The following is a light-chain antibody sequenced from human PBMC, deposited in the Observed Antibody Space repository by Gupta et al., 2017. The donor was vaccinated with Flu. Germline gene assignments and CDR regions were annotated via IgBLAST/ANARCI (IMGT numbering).Light chain of an antibody. Sequence: EIMMTQSPGILSVSPGERATLSCRASQSISSNLVWYQKKPGQPPRLLIYKVSTRATGVPARFGDSGSGPGFTLTISSLQSEDFAVYYCQQDDNWPWTFGQGTKVEIK. V-gene: IGKV3-15*01. CDR2: KVS. CDR3: QQDDNWPWT. CDR1: QSISSN. J-gene: IGKJ1*01.